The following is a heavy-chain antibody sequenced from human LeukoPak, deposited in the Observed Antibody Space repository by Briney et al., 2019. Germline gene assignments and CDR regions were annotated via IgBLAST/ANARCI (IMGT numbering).Heavy chain of an antibody. V-gene: IGHV1-69*13. Sequence: SVTVSCKASGGTFSSYAISWVRQAPGQGLEWMGGIIPIFGTANYAQKFQGRVTITADESTSTAYMELSSLRSEDTAVYYCARASNLCTSCYGSTPYYFDYWAREPWSPSPQ. CDR3: ARASNLCTSCYGSTPYYFDY. J-gene: IGHJ4*02. CDR1: GGTFSSYA. D-gene: IGHD2-2*01. CDR2: IIPIFGTA.